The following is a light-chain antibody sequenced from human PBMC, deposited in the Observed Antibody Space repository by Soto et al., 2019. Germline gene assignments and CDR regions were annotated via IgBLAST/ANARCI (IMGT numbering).Light chain of an antibody. CDR2: GIS. Sequence: ESVLTQSPGTLSLSPGERATRSCRASQSVTNRYFAWYQQRPGQAPRLLIYGISNRATGIPDRFSGSGSGTDFTLTISRLEPEDFAVYYCQQYGSSRWTFGQGTKVDIK. CDR1: QSVTNRY. CDR3: QQYGSSRWT. V-gene: IGKV3-20*01. J-gene: IGKJ1*01.